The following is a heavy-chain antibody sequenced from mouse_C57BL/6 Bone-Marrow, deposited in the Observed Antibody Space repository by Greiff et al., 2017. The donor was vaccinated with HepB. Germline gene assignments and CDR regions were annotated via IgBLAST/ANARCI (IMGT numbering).Heavy chain of an antibody. D-gene: IGHD2-4*01. J-gene: IGHJ4*01. Sequence: EVQLQQSGPGLVKPSQSLSLTCSVSGYSITSGYYWNWIRQFAENQQEWVGYISYDGNNNYNPYLKNRISLTRDTSKNTLYLKLNSLTTEDTAAYYCARDDYFCYAMDYWGQGTSVTVSS. CDR3: ARDDYFCYAMDY. V-gene: IGHV3-6*01. CDR2: ISYDGNN. CDR1: GYSITSGYY.